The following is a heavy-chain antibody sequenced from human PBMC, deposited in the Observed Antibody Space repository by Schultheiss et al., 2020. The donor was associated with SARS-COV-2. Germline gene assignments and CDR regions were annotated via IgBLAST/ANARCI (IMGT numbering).Heavy chain of an antibody. V-gene: IGHV5-51*01. CDR2: IYPGDSDT. Sequence: GGSLRLSCKGSGYSFTSYWIGWVRQMPGKGLEWMGIIYPGDSDTRYSLSFQGQVTISADKSISTVSLQWSSLKASDTAMYYCARPGGATSEIDYWGQGTLVTVSS. J-gene: IGHJ4*02. CDR1: GYSFTSYW. CDR3: ARPGGATSEIDY. D-gene: IGHD1-26*01.